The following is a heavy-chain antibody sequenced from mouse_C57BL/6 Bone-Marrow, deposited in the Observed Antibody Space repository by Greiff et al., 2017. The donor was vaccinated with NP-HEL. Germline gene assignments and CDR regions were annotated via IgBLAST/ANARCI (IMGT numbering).Heavy chain of an antibody. CDR1: GYTFTDYY. Sequence: EVQLQQSGPELVKPGASVKISCKASGYTFTDYYMNWVKQSHGKSLEWIGDINPNNGGTSYNQKFKGKATLTVDKSSSTAYMELRSLTSEDSAVYYCARSEFSYAMDYWGQGTSVTVSS. V-gene: IGHV1-26*01. J-gene: IGHJ4*01. CDR3: ARSEFSYAMDY. CDR2: INPNNGGT.